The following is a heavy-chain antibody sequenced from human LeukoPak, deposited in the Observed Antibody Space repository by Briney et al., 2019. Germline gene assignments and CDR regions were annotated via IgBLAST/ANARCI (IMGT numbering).Heavy chain of an antibody. CDR1: GGSFSGYY. CDR2: INHSGST. D-gene: IGHD3-16*01. J-gene: IGHJ3*02. Sequence: PSETLSLTCAVYGGSFSGYYWSWIRQPPGKGLEWIGEINHSGSTNYNPTLKSRVTISVDTSKNQFSLKLSSVTAADTAVYYCARDPPTFDAFDIWGQGKMVTVSS. CDR3: ARDPPTFDAFDI. V-gene: IGHV4-34*01.